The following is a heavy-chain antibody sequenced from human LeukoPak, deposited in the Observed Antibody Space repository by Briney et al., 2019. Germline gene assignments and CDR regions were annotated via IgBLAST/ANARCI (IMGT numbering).Heavy chain of an antibody. V-gene: IGHV3-53*01. CDR3: ARDRPGGYYGFDY. CDR1: GFTVSSTY. J-gene: IGHJ4*02. CDR2: ISNAGST. Sequence: PGGSLRLSCAASGFTVSSTYMSWVRQAPGKGLEWVSIISNAGSTYYADSVKGRLTISRDNSKNTVFLQINSLRAEDTAVYYCARDRPGGYYGFDYWGQGTLVTVSS. D-gene: IGHD3-22*01.